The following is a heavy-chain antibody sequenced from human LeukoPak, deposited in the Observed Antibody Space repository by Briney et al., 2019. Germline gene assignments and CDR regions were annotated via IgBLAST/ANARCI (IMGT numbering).Heavy chain of an antibody. J-gene: IGHJ1*01. CDR2: ISGSGGST. D-gene: IGHD2-15*01. CDR1: GFTFSSYA. V-gene: IGHV3-23*01. Sequence: AGGSLRLSCAASGFTFSSYAMSWVRQAPGKGLEWVSAISGSGGSTYYADSVKGRFTISRDNSKNTLYLQMNSLRAEDTAVYYCAKSRADIVVVVAATLYFQHWGQGTLVTVSS. CDR3: AKSRADIVVVVAATLYFQH.